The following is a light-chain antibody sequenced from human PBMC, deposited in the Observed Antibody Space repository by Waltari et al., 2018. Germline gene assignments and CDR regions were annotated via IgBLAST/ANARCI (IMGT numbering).Light chain of an antibody. V-gene: IGKV4-1*01. CDR2: WAS. Sequence: DIVMTQSPDSLAVSLGERATLHCKPSPGVLYSSNNQNYLAWYPQKPGQPPKLLIYWASTRESGVPDRFSGSGSGTDFTLTISSLQADDVAVYYCQQYYSTPYTFGQGTKLEIK. CDR1: PGVLYSSNNQNY. J-gene: IGKJ2*01. CDR3: QQYYSTPYT.